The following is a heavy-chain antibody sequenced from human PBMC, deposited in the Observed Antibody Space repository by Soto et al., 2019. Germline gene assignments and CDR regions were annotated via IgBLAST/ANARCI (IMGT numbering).Heavy chain of an antibody. Sequence: QVQLVQSGAEVKKPGASVKVSCKASGYTFTSYAMHWVRQAPGQRLEWMGWINAGNGNTKYSQKFQGRVTITRDTSASTAYMELSSLGSEDTAVYYCARAPTHRNPEWFGAYLAPPKRIFDYWGQGTLVTVSS. CDR1: GYTFTSYA. V-gene: IGHV1-3*01. D-gene: IGHD3-10*01. CDR3: ARAPTHRNPEWFGAYLAPPKRIFDY. J-gene: IGHJ4*02. CDR2: INAGNGNT.